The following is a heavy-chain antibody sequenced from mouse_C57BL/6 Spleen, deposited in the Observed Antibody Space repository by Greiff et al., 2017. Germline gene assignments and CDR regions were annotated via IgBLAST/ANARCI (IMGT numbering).Heavy chain of an antibody. Sequence: EVQLVESGPGLVKPSQSLSLTCSVTGYSITSGYYWNWIRQFPGNKLEWMGYISYDGSNNYNPSLKNRISITRDTSKNQFFLKLNSVTTEDTATYCCARDYYGSSLYYWGQGTTLTVSS. D-gene: IGHD1-1*01. CDR2: ISYDGSN. CDR3: ARDYYGSSLYY. CDR1: GYSITSGYY. V-gene: IGHV3-6*01. J-gene: IGHJ2*01.